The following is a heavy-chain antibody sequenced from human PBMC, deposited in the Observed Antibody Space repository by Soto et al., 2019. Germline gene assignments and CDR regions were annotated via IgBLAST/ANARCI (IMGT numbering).Heavy chain of an antibody. J-gene: IGHJ6*02. CDR3: ARMLDYYGMDV. V-gene: IGHV1-69*13. CDR2: IIPIFGTA. D-gene: IGHD2-8*01. CDR1: GYTFTSYV. Sequence: SVKVSCKASGYTFTSYVIHWVRQAPGQRPEWMGGIIPIFGTANYAQKFQGRVTITADESTSTAYMELSSLRSEDTAVYYCARMLDYYGMDVWGQGTTVTVSS.